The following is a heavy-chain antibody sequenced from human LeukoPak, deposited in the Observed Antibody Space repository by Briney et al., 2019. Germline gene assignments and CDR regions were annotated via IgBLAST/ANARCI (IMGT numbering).Heavy chain of an antibody. D-gene: IGHD6-19*01. V-gene: IGHV3-23*01. CDR3: ATKATRSGGWFFFDY. CDR1: GFTFTTYA. CDR2: ISGRTGTT. Sequence: GGSLRLSCAASGFTFTTYAMTWVRQAPGKGLEWVSAISGRTGTTYYADSVKGRFTISRDSSKNSLYLQMDSLRDEDTAVYYCATKATRSGGWFFFDYWGQGTLVTVSS. J-gene: IGHJ4*02.